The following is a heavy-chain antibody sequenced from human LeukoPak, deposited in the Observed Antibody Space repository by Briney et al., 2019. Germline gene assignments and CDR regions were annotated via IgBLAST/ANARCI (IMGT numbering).Heavy chain of an antibody. V-gene: IGHV3-30-3*01. CDR3: ARYAPPTTIVTRFFDY. J-gene: IGHJ4*02. D-gene: IGHD4-11*01. CDR1: GFTFSTYT. Sequence: QPGGSLRLSCVASGFTFSTYTMHWVRQAPGKGLEWVALISYDGSRIHYADSVKGRFIISRDNSKNTLFLQVNSLRAEDTAVYYCARYAPPTTIVTRFFDYWGQGTLVTVSS. CDR2: ISYDGSRI.